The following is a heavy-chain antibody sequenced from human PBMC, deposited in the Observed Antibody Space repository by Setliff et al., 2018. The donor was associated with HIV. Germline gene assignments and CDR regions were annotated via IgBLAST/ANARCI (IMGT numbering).Heavy chain of an antibody. Sequence: LSLTCTVSGGSISSGSYCWTWMRQSAGKGLEWIGRVYASGTTNYNPSLKSRVTISMDSSQNQFSLNLTSVTAADTAVYYCARSRTILSFDPWGQGAQVTVSS. CDR1: GGSISSGSYC. J-gene: IGHJ5*02. D-gene: IGHD2-15*01. CDR2: VYASGTT. V-gene: IGHV4-61*02. CDR3: ARSRTILSFDP.